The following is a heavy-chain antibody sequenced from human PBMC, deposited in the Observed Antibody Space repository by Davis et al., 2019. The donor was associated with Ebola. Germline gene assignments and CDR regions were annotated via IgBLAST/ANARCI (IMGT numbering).Heavy chain of an antibody. J-gene: IGHJ6*03. CDR2: ISGSGGST. CDR3: AKDRSYMDV. V-gene: IGHV3-23*01. CDR1: EFIWSSYA. Sequence: SLMISCAASEFIWSSYAMSCVRQGPGKGLQWVSAISGSGGSTYYSDSVKGRFTISRDNSKNTLYLQMNSLRAEDTAVYYCAKDRSYMDVWGKGNTVTVSS.